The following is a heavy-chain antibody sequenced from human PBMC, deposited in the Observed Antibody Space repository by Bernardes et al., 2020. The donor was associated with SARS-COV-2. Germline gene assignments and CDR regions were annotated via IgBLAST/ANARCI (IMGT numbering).Heavy chain of an antibody. CDR3: ATARYGDYVT. CDR1: GFNFGDYW. V-gene: IGHV3-7*01. CDR2: IKQDGNER. J-gene: IGHJ1*01. Sequence: GGSLRLSCATSGFNFGDYWMSWVRQAPGKGLEWVANIKQDGNERYYVDSVKGRFTISRDNGKNSVYLQMNYLGIEDTAVYYCATARYGDYVTWGQGTLVTVSS. D-gene: IGHD4-17*01.